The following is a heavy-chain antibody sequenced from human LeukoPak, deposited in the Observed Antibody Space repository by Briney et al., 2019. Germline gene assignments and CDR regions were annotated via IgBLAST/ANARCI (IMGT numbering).Heavy chain of an antibody. CDR3: GREAYYFYY. CDR2: IYYSGST. V-gene: IGHV4-59*01. J-gene: IGHJ4*02. CDR1: GGSICSSS. Sequence: PSGSLSLTSAVPGGSICSSSWSWIRDPPGRGLGWVGDIYYSGSTNYNPSPKSRGTISVETPKNKFSLRRSSVCAAGTAGSYSGREAYYFYYWGERTLFTASS.